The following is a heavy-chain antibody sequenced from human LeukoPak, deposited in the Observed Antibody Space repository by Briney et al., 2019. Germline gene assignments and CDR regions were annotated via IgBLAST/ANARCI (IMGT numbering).Heavy chain of an antibody. Sequence: GASVKVSCKASGYTFTGYYMHWVRQAPGQGLEWMGWINPNSGGTNYAQKFQGRVTMTRDTSISTAYMELSRLKSDDTAVYYCARTAYDSSGYYFNSFYYYYMDVWGKGTTVTVSS. D-gene: IGHD3-22*01. CDR1: GYTFTGYY. CDR3: ARTAYDSSGYYFNSFYYYYMDV. CDR2: INPNSGGT. J-gene: IGHJ6*03. V-gene: IGHV1-2*02.